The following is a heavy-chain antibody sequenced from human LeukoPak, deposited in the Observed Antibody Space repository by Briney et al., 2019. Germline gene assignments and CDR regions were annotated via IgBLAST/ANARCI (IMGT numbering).Heavy chain of an antibody. V-gene: IGHV1-18*01. CDR3: ARDWKDVRGVKGWFGP. D-gene: IGHD3-10*01. CDR2: ISASNGNT. Sequence: ASVKVSCKASGYTFTSYGITWVRQAPGQGLEWMGWISASNGNTNYAEKFQGRVTMTTDTSTSTAYMELRSLRSDDTAVYYCARDWKDVRGVKGWFGPWGQGTLVTVSS. CDR1: GYTFTSYG. J-gene: IGHJ5*02.